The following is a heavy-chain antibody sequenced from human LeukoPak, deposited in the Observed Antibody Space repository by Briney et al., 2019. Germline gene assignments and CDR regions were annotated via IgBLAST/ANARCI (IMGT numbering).Heavy chain of an antibody. V-gene: IGHV4-4*07. CDR2: IYSGGST. CDR1: GGSISSYY. CDR3: ARENTGSYREFDY. D-gene: IGHD1-26*01. J-gene: IGHJ4*02. Sequence: SETLSLTCTVSGGSISSYYWSWIRQPAGKGLEWIGRIYSGGSTNYNPSLKSRVTMSVDSSNNQFSLKLSSVTAADTAVFYCARENTGSYREFDYWGQGTLITVSS.